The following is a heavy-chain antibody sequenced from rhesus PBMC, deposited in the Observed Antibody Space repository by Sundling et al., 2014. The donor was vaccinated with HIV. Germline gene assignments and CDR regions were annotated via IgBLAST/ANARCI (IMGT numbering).Heavy chain of an antibody. D-gene: IGHD4-35*01. CDR1: GGSFSTYF. CDR2: ISGSSGST. CDR3: AAFYGNYDPYGLDS. J-gene: IGHJ6*01. Sequence: QVQLQESGPGLVKPSETLSLTCGVSGGSFSTYFWGWIRQTPGKGLEWIGYISGSSGSTDYNPSLKSRVTISTDTSKNQFSLIMTSVTAADTAVYYCAAFYGNYDPYGLDSWGQGVXVIVSS. V-gene: IGHV4-165*01.